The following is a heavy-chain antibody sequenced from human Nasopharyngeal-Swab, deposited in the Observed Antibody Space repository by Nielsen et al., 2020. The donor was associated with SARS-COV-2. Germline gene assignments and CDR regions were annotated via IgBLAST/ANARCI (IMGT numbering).Heavy chain of an antibody. CDR3: ARIKDSGYDSYGMDV. J-gene: IGHJ6*02. Sequence: WSRQPPGKALEWLAPIDWDDDKYYSTSLKTRLTISKDTSKNQVVLTMTNMDPVDTATYYCARIKDSGYDSYGMDVWGQGTTVTVSS. CDR2: IDWDDDK. D-gene: IGHD1-26*01. V-gene: IGHV2-70*01.